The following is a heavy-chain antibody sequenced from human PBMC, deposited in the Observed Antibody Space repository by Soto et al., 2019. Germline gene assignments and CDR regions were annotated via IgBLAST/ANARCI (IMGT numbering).Heavy chain of an antibody. V-gene: IGHV4-59*08. CDR2: IYYSGST. J-gene: IGHJ4*02. CDR3: ARHWSDYDFWSGYYSRGYFDY. Sequence: QVQLQESGPGLVKPSETLSLTCTVSGGSISSYYWSWIRQPPGKGLEWIGYIYYSGSTNYNPSLKSRVTISVDTSKNQCSLKLSSVTAADTAVYYCARHWSDYDFWSGYYSRGYFDYWGQGTLVTVSS. CDR1: GGSISSYY. D-gene: IGHD3-3*01.